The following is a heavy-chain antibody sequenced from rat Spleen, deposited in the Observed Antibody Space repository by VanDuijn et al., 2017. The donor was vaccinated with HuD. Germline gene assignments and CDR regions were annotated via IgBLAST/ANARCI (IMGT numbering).Heavy chain of an antibody. CDR3: TTGYYDGYYLVFDY. V-gene: IGHV5-29*01. CDR2: INFDGSST. J-gene: IGHJ2*01. Sequence: EVQLVESGGGLVQPGRSLKLSCVASGFIFSDYGMAWVRQAPKKGLEWVATINFDGSSTYYRDSVRGRFSISRDNAKSSLYLQMDSLRSEDTATYYCTTGYYDGYYLVFDYWGQGVMVTVSS. D-gene: IGHD1-12*03. CDR1: GFIFSDYG.